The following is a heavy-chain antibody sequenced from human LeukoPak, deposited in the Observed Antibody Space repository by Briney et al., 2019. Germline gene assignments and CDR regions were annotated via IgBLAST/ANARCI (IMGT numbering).Heavy chain of an antibody. CDR3: ARVTSDYGGTNYYYYGMDV. J-gene: IGHJ6*02. CDR1: GDSVSSNSAA. CDR2: TYYRSKWYN. Sequence: SQTLSLTCVISGDSVSSNSAAWNWIRQSPSRGLEWLGRTYYRSKWYNDYAVSVKSRITINPDTSKNQFSLQLNSVTPEDTAVYYCARVTSDYGGTNYYYYGMDVWGQGTTVTVSS. D-gene: IGHD4-23*01. V-gene: IGHV6-1*01.